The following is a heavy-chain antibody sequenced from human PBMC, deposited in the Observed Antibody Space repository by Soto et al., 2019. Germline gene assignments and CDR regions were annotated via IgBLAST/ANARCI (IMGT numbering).Heavy chain of an antibody. D-gene: IGHD2-2*01. V-gene: IGHV3-23*01. Sequence: PGGSLRLSCAASGFTFSSYAMSWVRQAPGKGLEWVSAISGSGGSTYYADSVKGRFTISRDNSKNTLYLQMNSLTSEDSAVYFCVKDSDHAYAFWGQGTLVTVSS. CDR2: ISGSGGST. J-gene: IGHJ1*01. CDR3: VKDSDHAYAF. CDR1: GFTFSSYA.